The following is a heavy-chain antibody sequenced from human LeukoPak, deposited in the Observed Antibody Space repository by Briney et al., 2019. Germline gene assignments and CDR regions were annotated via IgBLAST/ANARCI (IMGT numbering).Heavy chain of an antibody. V-gene: IGHV1-18*01. CDR1: GYTFTSYG. CDR3: ARYSSSYNYYYYMDV. CDR2: ISAYNGNT. D-gene: IGHD6-6*01. J-gene: IGHJ6*03. Sequence: ASVKVSCKASGYTFTSYGISWVRQAPGQGLEWMGWISAYNGNTNYAQKFQGRVTMTRDTSISTAYMELSRLRSDDTAMYYCARYSSSYNYYYYMDVWGKGTTVTVSS.